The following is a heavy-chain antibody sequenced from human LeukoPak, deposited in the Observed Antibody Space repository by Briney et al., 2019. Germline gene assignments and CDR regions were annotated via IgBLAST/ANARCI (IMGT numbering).Heavy chain of an antibody. V-gene: IGHV3-9*01. CDR3: AKEMLVGNLFYYFGQ. Sequence: PGGSLRLACAASGFTFDDYGLHWVRQAPGKGLEWVAAISWNSDSVHYAESVKGRFTISRDNANNALYLQMDSLSREDAAIYYCAKEMLVGNLFYYFGQWGQGTRVTVSS. CDR1: GFTFDDYG. D-gene: IGHD1-14*01. J-gene: IGHJ4*02. CDR2: ISWNSDSV.